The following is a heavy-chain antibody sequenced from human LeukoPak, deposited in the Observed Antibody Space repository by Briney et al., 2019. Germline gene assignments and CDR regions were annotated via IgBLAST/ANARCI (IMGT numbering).Heavy chain of an antibody. D-gene: IGHD6-19*01. CDR1: GFTFSSYS. CDR2: ISSSSSTI. J-gene: IGHJ6*02. Sequence: GGSLRLSCAASGFTFSSYSMNWVRQAPGKGLEWVSYISSSSSTIYYADSVKGRFTISRDNSKNTLYLQMNSLRAEDTAVYYCAKDRESSGWSNGMDVWGQGTTVTVSS. V-gene: IGHV3-48*01. CDR3: AKDRESSGWSNGMDV.